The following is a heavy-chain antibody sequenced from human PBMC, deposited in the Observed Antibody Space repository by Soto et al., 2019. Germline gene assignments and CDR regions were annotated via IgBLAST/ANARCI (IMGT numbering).Heavy chain of an antibody. D-gene: IGHD2-8*01. CDR1: GFTLSSYG. Sequence: GGSLRLSCAASGFTLSSYGMHWVRQAPGKGLEWVAVISYDGSNKYYADPVKGRFTISRDNSKNTLYLQMNSLRAEDTAVYYCAKAAIVLMVYAQMDVWGQGTTVTVSS. CDR3: AKAAIVLMVYAQMDV. J-gene: IGHJ6*02. V-gene: IGHV3-30*18. CDR2: ISYDGSNK.